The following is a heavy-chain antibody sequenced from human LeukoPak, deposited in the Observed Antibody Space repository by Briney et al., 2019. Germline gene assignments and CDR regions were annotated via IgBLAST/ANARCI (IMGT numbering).Heavy chain of an antibody. J-gene: IGHJ4*02. CDR3: ARSTVADLYFDC. V-gene: IGHV1-46*01. D-gene: IGHD6-19*01. CDR2: INPSGGST. Sequence: GASVTVSCKASGYTFTSYFMHWVRQAPGQGLEWMGIINPSGGSTTYAQEFQGRVTMTTDTSTSTVYMELSSLRSEDTAMYYCARSTVADLYFDCWGQGTLVTVSS. CDR1: GYTFTSYF.